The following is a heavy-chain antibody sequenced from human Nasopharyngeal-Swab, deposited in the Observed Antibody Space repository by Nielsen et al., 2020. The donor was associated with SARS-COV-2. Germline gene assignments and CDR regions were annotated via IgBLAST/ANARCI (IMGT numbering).Heavy chain of an antibody. CDR1: GFTFSSYA. Sequence: GESLKISCAASGFTFSSYAMHWVRQAPGKGLEWVAVISYDGSNKYYADSVKGRFTISRDNSKNTLYLQMNSLRAEDTAVFHCVREGRPVVGTVTPQCEAFDIWGQGTTVTVSS. V-gene: IGHV3-30-3*01. CDR2: ISYDGSNK. D-gene: IGHD2-21*02. J-gene: IGHJ3*02. CDR3: VREGRPVVGTVTPQCEAFDI.